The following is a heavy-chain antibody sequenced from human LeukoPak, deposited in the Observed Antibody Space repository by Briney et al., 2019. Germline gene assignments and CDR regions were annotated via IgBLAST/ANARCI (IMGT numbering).Heavy chain of an antibody. CDR1: GYTFTSYY. CDR2: INPNSGGT. J-gene: IGHJ4*02. CDR3: ATEAAAAPAPDY. D-gene: IGHD6-13*01. Sequence: ASVKVSCKASGYTFTSYYMHWVRQAPGQGLEWMGWINPNSGGTNYAQKFQGRVTMTRDTSISTAYMELSRLRSDDTAVYYCATEAAAAPAPDYWGQGNLVTVSS. V-gene: IGHV1-2*02.